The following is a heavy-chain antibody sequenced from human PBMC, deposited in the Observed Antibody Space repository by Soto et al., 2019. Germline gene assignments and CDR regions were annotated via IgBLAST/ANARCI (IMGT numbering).Heavy chain of an antibody. CDR3: AKVLTGDLDY. CDR1: GFTLSSYG. Sequence: PGGSLRLSXAASGFTLSSYGMNWVRQAPGKGLEWVAVISYDENNKYYADSVKGRFTISRDNSKNTLYLQMNSLRAEDTAVYYCAKVLTGDLDYWGQGTLVTVSS. J-gene: IGHJ4*02. CDR2: ISYDENNK. D-gene: IGHD7-27*01. V-gene: IGHV3-30*18.